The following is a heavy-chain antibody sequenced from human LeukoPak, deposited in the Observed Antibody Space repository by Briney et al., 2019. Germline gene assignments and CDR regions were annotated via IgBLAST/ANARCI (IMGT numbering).Heavy chain of an antibody. CDR1: GFTFSSYE. V-gene: IGHV3-48*03. CDR3: AKGDSNSLRDYMDA. J-gene: IGHJ6*03. D-gene: IGHD6-6*01. CDR2: ISSSGSTI. Sequence: GGSLRLSCAASGFTFSSYEMNWVRQAPGKGLEWVSYISSSGSTIYYADSVKGRFTISRDNAKNSLYLQMNRLRAEDTAVYYCAKGDSNSLRDYMDAWGKGTTVTVSS.